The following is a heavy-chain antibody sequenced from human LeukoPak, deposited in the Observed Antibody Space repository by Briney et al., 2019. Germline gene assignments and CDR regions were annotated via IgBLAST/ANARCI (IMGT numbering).Heavy chain of an antibody. CDR2: VSHRGST. CDR3: AGGRSSMVRGYYYYHMDV. Sequence: SDTLSLTCTVSGYSISSAYYWGWIRQPPGKGLEWIGSVSHRGSTYYKASLKSRVTISVDTSKSQFSLKLSSVTAADTAVYYCAGGRSSMVRGYYYYHMDVWGKGTTVTISS. D-gene: IGHD3-10*01. V-gene: IGHV4-38-2*02. J-gene: IGHJ6*03. CDR1: GYSISSAYY.